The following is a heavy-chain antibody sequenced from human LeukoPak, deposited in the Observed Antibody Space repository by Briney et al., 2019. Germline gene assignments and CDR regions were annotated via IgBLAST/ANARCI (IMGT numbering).Heavy chain of an antibody. CDR1: GFTFSSYA. D-gene: IGHD1-26*01. V-gene: IGHV3-30-3*01. CDR3: ARDYGGSYDWYFDL. Sequence: PGRSLRLSCAASGFTFSSYAMHWVRQAPGKGLEWVAVISYDGSNKYYADSVKGRFTISRDNSKNTLYLQMNSLRAEDTAVYYCARDYGGSYDWYFDLWGRGTLVTVSS. J-gene: IGHJ2*01. CDR2: ISYDGSNK.